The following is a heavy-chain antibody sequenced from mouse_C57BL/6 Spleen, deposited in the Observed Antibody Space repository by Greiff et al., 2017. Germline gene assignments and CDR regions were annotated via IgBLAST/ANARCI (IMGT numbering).Heavy chain of an antibody. CDR1: GYTFTSYW. D-gene: IGHD2-3*01. J-gene: IGHJ4*01. Sequence: VQLQQPGAELVKPGASVKLSCTASGYTFTSYWMHWVKQRPGKGLEWIGMIHPNSGSTNYNEKFKSKATLTVDKSSSTAYMQLSSLTSEDSAVYYCARGYDGYYVAMGYWGPGTSVTVSS. CDR2: IHPNSGST. CDR3: ARGYDGYYVAMGY. V-gene: IGHV1-64*01.